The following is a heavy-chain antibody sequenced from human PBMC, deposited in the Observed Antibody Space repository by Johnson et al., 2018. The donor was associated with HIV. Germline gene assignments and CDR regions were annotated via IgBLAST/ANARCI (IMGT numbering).Heavy chain of an antibody. V-gene: IGHV3-11*04. J-gene: IGHJ3*02. CDR1: GFSLSDYY. CDR3: ARVYSGSFRPTKGNDVFDM. CDR2: VSGRSSGI. Sequence: QVQLVESGGGLVKPGASLRLSCAASGFSLSDYYMSWIRQAPGKGLEWVSYVSGRSSGIYYADPVKGRFHISRDNAKNSLYLQMDSLRAEDTAVYYCARVYSGSFRPTKGNDVFDMWGQGTMVTVSS. D-gene: IGHD1-26*01.